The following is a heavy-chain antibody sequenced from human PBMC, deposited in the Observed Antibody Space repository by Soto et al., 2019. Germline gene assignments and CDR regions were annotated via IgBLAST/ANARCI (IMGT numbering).Heavy chain of an antibody. Sequence: GESLKISCQGSGYSFTSHWITWMRQTPGKGLEWMGRIDPSDSYTNYSPSFQGRVTISADRSISTAFLQWSSLEASDTAIYYCARRLSGPKEEYNAYYFYGLDVWGQGTTVNVSS. J-gene: IGHJ6*02. D-gene: IGHD1-1*01. CDR2: IDPSDSYT. V-gene: IGHV5-10-1*01. CDR3: ARRLSGPKEEYNAYYFYGLDV. CDR1: GYSFTSHW.